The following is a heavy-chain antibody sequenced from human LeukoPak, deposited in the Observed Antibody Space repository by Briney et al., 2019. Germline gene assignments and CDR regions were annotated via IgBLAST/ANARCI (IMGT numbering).Heavy chain of an antibody. CDR3: ARGGGSSWLSPLDY. D-gene: IGHD6-13*01. CDR1: GGSISSYY. V-gene: IGHV4-4*07. CDR2: IYSSGST. J-gene: IGHJ4*02. Sequence: SETLSLTRTVSGGSISSYYWSRMRQPAAKGLEWIGRIYSSGSTAYNPSLRSRLTVSLDTSKNQFSLKLISVTAADTAVYYCARGGGSSWLSPLDYWGQGALVTVSS.